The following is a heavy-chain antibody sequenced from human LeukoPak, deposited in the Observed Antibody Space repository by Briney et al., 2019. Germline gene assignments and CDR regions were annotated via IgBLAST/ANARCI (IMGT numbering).Heavy chain of an antibody. V-gene: IGHV4-38-2*02. J-gene: IGHJ4*02. CDR1: GYSISSGYY. Sequence: PSETLSLTCTVSGYSISSGYYWGWIRQPPGKGLEWIGEINHSGSTNYNPSLKSRVTISVDTSKNQFSLKLSSVTAADTAVYYCARRPLGYCDYWGQGTLVTVSS. CDR2: INHSGST. CDR3: ARRPLGYCDY. D-gene: IGHD3-22*01.